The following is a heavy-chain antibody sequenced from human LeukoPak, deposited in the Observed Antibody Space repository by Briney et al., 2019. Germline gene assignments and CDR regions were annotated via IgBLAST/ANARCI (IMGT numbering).Heavy chain of an antibody. J-gene: IGHJ5*02. CDR2: MNPNSGNT. Sequence: ASVKVSYKASGYTFTSYDINWVRQATGQGLEWMGWMNPNSGNTGYAQKFQGRVTMTRNTSISTAYMELSSLRSEDTAVYYCARGWDDFYPFDPWGQGTLVTVSS. V-gene: IGHV1-8*01. CDR3: ARGWDDFYPFDP. CDR1: GYTFTSYD. D-gene: IGHD3-3*01.